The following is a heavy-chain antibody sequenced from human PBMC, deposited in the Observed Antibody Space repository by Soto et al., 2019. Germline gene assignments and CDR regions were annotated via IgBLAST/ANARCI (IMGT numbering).Heavy chain of an antibody. CDR2: INHSGST. CDR3: ARLPNWQYYYYYGMAV. Sequence: PSETLSLTCAVYGGSFSGYYWSWIRQPPGKGLEWIGEINHSGSTNYNPSLKSRVTISVDTSKNQFSLKLSSVTAADTAVYYCARLPNWQYYYYYGMAVWGQGTTVTVSS. J-gene: IGHJ6*02. CDR1: GGSFSGYY. V-gene: IGHV4-34*01. D-gene: IGHD1-1*01.